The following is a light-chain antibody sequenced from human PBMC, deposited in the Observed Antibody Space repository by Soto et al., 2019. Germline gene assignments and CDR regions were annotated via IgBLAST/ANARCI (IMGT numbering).Light chain of an antibody. V-gene: IGKV1-5*01. Sequence: DIQMTQSPSTLSGSFGDRVTLTCRASQSLNIRLAWYQQRPGKAPKLLIYDASTLESGVPSRFSGGGSGTEFTLTINNLQPDDLATYICQQYKSYSTFGRGTKVDIK. CDR3: QQYKSYST. CDR2: DAS. CDR1: QSLNIR. J-gene: IGKJ1*01.